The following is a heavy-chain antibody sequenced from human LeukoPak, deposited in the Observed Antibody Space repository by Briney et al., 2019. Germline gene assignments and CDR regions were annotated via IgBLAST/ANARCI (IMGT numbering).Heavy chain of an antibody. J-gene: IGHJ4*01. CDR2: ISWNSGSI. V-gene: IGHV3-9*01. D-gene: IGHD3-3*02. CDR1: GFTFDDYA. CDR3: TKDVLAGGLDY. Sequence: PGRSLRLSCAASGFTFDDYAMHWVRQAPGKGLEWVSGISWNSGSIGCADSVRGRFTTSRDNGKNSLYLQMNSLRVEDTALYYCTKDVLAGGLDYWGPGTLVTVSS.